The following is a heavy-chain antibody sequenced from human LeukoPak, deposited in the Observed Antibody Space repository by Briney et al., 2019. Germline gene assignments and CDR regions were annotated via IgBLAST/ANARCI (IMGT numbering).Heavy chain of an antibody. Sequence: ASVKVSCKASGYSFTSHAMNWVRQAPGQGLERMGWINTNTGNPTYAQGFTGRFIFSLDTSVSTAYYCARDSGESSDHGITFGGVIDNWGQGTLVTVSS. V-gene: IGHV7-4-1*01. CDR1: GYSFTSHA. J-gene: IGHJ4*02. CDR3: GGVIDN. D-gene: IGHD3-16*02. CDR2: INTNTGNP.